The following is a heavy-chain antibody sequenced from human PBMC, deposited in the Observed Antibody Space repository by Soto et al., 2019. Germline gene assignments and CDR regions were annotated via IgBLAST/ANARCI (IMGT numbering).Heavy chain of an antibody. D-gene: IGHD3-10*01. CDR1: GFTFIGYG. CDR2: ISGYNGNT. CDR3: ARDSHGTQVVLVPKHDF. Sequence: QVQLVQSGAEVKKPGASVQVSCKTSGFTFIGYGISWVRQAPGQGLEWMGWISGYNGNTKYTQKLQGRFTLTTDTSTNTAYMEVSNLRQDDTAVYYCARDSHGTQVVLVPKHDFWGQGTLVTVST. V-gene: IGHV1-18*04. J-gene: IGHJ4*02.